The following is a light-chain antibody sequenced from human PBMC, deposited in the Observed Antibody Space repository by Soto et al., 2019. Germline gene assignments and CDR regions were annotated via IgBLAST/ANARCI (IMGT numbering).Light chain of an antibody. Sequence: QSVLTQPRSVSGSPGQSVTISCTGTSSDVGGYYYVSWFQHHPGKAPKLMIYEVSNRPSGVSNRFSGSKSGNTASLTISGLQAEDEADYYCSSYTSSSTRVFGGGTKVTVL. CDR1: SSDVGGYYY. J-gene: IGLJ3*02. V-gene: IGLV2-14*01. CDR3: SSYTSSSTRV. CDR2: EVS.